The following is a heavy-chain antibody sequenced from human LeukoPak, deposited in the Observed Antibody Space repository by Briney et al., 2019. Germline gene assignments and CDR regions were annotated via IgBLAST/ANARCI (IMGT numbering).Heavy chain of an antibody. CDR1: GGSISRTTYY. CDR3: ARDKVTRGYYYCYGMDV. V-gene: IGHV4-39*06. CDR2: IYYSGST. J-gene: IGHJ6*02. D-gene: IGHD4-23*01. Sequence: SETLSLTCTVSGGSISRTTYYWGWIRQPPGKGLEWIGSIYYSGSTYYNPSLKSRVTISVDTSKNQFTLKLTSVTAADTAVYYCARDKVTRGYYYCYGMDVWGQGTTVTVSS.